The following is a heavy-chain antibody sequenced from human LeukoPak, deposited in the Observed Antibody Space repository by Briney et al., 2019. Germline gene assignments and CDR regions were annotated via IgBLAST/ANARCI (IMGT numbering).Heavy chain of an antibody. CDR1: GYTFTSYG. CDR2: ISAYNGNT. J-gene: IGHJ3*02. Sequence: ASVKVSCKASGYTFTSYGISWVRQAPGQGLEWMGWISAYNGNTNYAQKLRGRVTMTTDTSTSTAYMELRSQRSDDTAVYYCARIWFGESTDAFDIWGQGTMVTVSS. V-gene: IGHV1-18*01. D-gene: IGHD3-10*01. CDR3: ARIWFGESTDAFDI.